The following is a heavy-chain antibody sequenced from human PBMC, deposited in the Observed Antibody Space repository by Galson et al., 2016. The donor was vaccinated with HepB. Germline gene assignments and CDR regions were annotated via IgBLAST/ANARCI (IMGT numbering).Heavy chain of an antibody. Sequence: SVKVSCKASGYSFSSFYMHWVRQTPGQGLEWMGVIDPSGGSTMYAQRFQGRLTVTRDTSTSTIYMGLSSLSYEDTAVYYCSRDYYDSSGKYHFFSYYYGLDVWGPGTTVTVSS. J-gene: IGHJ6*02. CDR3: SRDYYDSSGKYHFFSYYYGLDV. V-gene: IGHV1-46*03. CDR1: GYSFSSFY. D-gene: IGHD3-22*01. CDR2: IDPSGGST.